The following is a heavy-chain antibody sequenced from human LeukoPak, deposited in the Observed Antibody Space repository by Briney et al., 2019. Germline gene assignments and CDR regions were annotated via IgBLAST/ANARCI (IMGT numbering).Heavy chain of an antibody. Sequence: ASVKVSCKASGYTFTSFNIHWVRQAPGQSLEWVGWINPGNGNTKYPQKFQGRVTITRDTSASTAYTELSSLRSEDTAVYYCAREGIAARREGRSHSDYWGQGTLVTVSS. CDR1: GYTFTSFN. CDR3: AREGIAARREGRSHSDY. V-gene: IGHV1-3*01. CDR2: INPGNGNT. D-gene: IGHD6-6*01. J-gene: IGHJ4*02.